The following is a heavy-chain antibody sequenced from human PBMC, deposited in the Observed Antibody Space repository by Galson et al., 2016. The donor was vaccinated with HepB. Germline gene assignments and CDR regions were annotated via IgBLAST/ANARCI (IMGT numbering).Heavy chain of an antibody. J-gene: IGHJ4*02. CDR3: ARFNHYDSDGYYMYYFDS. CDR2: ISNIAGTI. CDR1: GFTFSDYY. D-gene: IGHD3-22*01. V-gene: IGHV3-11*01. Sequence: SLRLSCAASGFTFSDYYMSWIRQAPGRGLEWISYISNIAGTIYYADSVKGRFTISRDNAKTSLYLQMNSVRAEDTAVYYCARFNHYDSDGYYMYYFDSWGQGTLVTVSS.